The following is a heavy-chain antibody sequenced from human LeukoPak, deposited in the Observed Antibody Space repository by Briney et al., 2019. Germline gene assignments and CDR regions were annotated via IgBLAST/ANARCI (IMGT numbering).Heavy chain of an antibody. D-gene: IGHD2-2*02. V-gene: IGHV3-30*01. Sequence: GGSLRLFCAASGFTFSSYAMHWVRQAPGGGLEWVAVISYDGSNKYYADSVKGRFTISRDNSKNTLYLQMNSLRAEDTAVYYCARAVPAAIGYFDYWGQGTLVTVSS. CDR2: ISYDGSNK. CDR1: GFTFSSYA. J-gene: IGHJ4*02. CDR3: ARAVPAAIGYFDY.